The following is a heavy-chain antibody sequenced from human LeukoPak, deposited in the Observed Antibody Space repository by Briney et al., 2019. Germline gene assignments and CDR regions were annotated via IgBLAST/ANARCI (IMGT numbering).Heavy chain of an antibody. Sequence: GASVKVSCEASGYTFTSYGISWVRQAPGQGLEWMGWISAYNGNTNYAQKLQGRVTMTTDTSTSTAYMELRSLRSDDTAVYYCARDAGYDFWSGYADAFDIWGQGTMVTVSS. D-gene: IGHD3-3*01. J-gene: IGHJ3*02. CDR1: GYTFTSYG. CDR2: ISAYNGNT. V-gene: IGHV1-18*01. CDR3: ARDAGYDFWSGYADAFDI.